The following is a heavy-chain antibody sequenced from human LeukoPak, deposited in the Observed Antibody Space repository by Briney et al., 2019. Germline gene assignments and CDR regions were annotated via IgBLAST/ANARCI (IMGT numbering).Heavy chain of an antibody. V-gene: IGHV1-2*02. CDR2: INPNSGGT. Sequence: SVKGSCKASGYTFTGYYMHWVRQAPGQGLEWMGWINPNSGGTNYAQKFQGRVTMTRDTSISTAYMELSRLRSDDTAVYYCAREVGLYYYMDVWGKGTTVTISS. D-gene: IGHD1-26*01. CDR1: GYTFTGYY. CDR3: AREVGLYYYMDV. J-gene: IGHJ6*03.